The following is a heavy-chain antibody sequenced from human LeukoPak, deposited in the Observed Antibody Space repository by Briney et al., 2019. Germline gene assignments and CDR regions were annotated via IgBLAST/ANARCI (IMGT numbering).Heavy chain of an antibody. CDR3: AKGSSIGLFDY. V-gene: IGHV3-9*01. D-gene: IGHD3-22*01. CDR1: GFTFSIHG. Sequence: GGSLRLSCAAFGFTFSIHGMNWVRQGPGKGLEWVSGISWNSGSIGYADSVKGRFTISRDNAKNSLYLQMNSLRAEDTALYYCAKGSSIGLFDYWGQGTLVTVSS. J-gene: IGHJ4*02. CDR2: ISWNSGSI.